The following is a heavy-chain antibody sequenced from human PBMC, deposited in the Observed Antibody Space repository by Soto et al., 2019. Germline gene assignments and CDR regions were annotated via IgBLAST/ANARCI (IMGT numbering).Heavy chain of an antibody. D-gene: IGHD4-4*01. CDR1: GYNFTAFW. CDR3: ARDYKNWFDS. J-gene: IGHJ5*01. Sequence: GESLKISCKASGYNFTAFWIHWVRQMPGKGLEWLGKIDPSDSYTNYSPSFEGHVTISTVNSITTAYLQWSSLRASDTALYFCARDYKNWFDSWAQGTMVTVSS. V-gene: IGHV5-10-1*01. CDR2: IDPSDSYT.